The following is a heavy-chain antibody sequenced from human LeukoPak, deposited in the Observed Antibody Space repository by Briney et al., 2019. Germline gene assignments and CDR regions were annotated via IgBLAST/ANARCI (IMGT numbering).Heavy chain of an antibody. D-gene: IGHD2-21*01. J-gene: IGHJ4*02. V-gene: IGHV4-59*01. CDR3: ARASVVVDPWYFDY. CDR2: IYYSGGT. Sequence: PSETLSLTCTGSGGSISSYYWSWIRQPPGKGLEWIGYIYYSGGTNYNPSLKSRVTISVDTSKNQFSLKLSSVTAADTAVYYCARASVVVDPWYFDYWGQGTLVTVSS. CDR1: GGSISSYY.